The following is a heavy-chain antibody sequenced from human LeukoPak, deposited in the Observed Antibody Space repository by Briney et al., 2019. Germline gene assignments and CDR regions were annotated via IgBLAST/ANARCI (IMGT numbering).Heavy chain of an antibody. J-gene: IGHJ4*02. V-gene: IGHV3-66*01. CDR2: IYSGGST. CDR3: ARGGYQLLPLDY. D-gene: IGHD2-2*01. Sequence: GGSLRLSCAASGFTVSSNYMSRVRQAPGKGLEWVSVIYSGGSTYYADSVKGRFTISRDNSKNTLYLQMNSLRAEDTAVYYCARGGYQLLPLDYWGQGTLVTVSS. CDR1: GFTVSSNY.